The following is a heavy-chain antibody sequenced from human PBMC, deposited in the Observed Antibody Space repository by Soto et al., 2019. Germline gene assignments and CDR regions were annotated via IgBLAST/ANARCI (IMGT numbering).Heavy chain of an antibody. D-gene: IGHD5-18*01. J-gene: IGHJ3*02. Sequence: EVQLVESGGGLVQPGGSLRLSCAASGFTFSSYWMSWVRQAPGKGLEWVANIKQDGSEKYYVDSVKGRFTISRDNAKNSLYLQMNSLRAEDTAVYYCARAHGGYSYGFRSFDIWGQGTMVTVSS. CDR2: IKQDGSEK. CDR3: ARAHGGYSYGFRSFDI. CDR1: GFTFSSYW. V-gene: IGHV3-7*01.